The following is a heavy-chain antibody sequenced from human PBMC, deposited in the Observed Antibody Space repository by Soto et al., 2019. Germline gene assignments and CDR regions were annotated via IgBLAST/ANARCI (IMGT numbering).Heavy chain of an antibody. Sequence: GASVKVSCKASGYTFTGYGISWVRQAPGQGLEWMGWISAYNGNTNYAQKLQGRVTMTTDTSTSTAYMELRSLRSDDTAVYYCARDLFPLESKGSSSSGYNDAFDIWGQGTMVTVSS. CDR3: ARDLFPLESKGSSSSGYNDAFDI. CDR1: GYTFTGYG. D-gene: IGHD3-22*01. V-gene: IGHV1-18*01. CDR2: ISAYNGNT. J-gene: IGHJ3*02.